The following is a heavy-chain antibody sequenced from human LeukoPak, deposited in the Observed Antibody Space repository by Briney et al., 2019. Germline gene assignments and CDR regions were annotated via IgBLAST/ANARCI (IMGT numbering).Heavy chain of an antibody. CDR2: INPNSGGT. J-gene: IGHJ4*02. V-gene: IGHV1-2*02. Sequence: ASVKVSCKASGYTFTSYYMHWVRQAPGQGLEWMGWINPNSGGTNYAQKFQGRVTMTRDTSISTAYMELSRLRSDDTAVYYCARDRASWGDFDYWGQGTLVTVSS. D-gene: IGHD2-2*01. CDR1: GYTFTSYY. CDR3: ARDRASWGDFDY.